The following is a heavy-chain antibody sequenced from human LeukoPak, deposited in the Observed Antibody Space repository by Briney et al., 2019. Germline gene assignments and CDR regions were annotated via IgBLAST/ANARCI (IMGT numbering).Heavy chain of an antibody. CDR2: IFTSGTT. J-gene: IGHJ5*02. CDR1: GGSINYYY. D-gene: IGHD3-16*01. V-gene: IGHV4-4*08. CDR3: ARDFGFASA. Sequence: SETLSLTCTVSGGSINYYYWSWIRQPPGKGLEWIGCIFTSGTTEYNPSLKSRVTMSVDTSKNQFSLKLTSVTAADTAVYYCARDFGFASAWGQGALVTVSS.